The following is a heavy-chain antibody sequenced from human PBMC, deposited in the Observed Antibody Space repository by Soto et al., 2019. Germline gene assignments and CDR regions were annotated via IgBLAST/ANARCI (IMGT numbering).Heavy chain of an antibody. Sequence: QVQLVQSGAEVKKPGSSVEVSCKASGGTFSSYAISWVRQPPGQGLEWMGGIIPIFGTANYAQKFQGRVTITADESTSTAYMELSSLRSEDTAVYYCARDLTGYCSGGSCYWFDPWGQGTLVTVSS. CDR2: IIPIFGTA. CDR1: GGTFSSYA. J-gene: IGHJ5*02. D-gene: IGHD2-15*01. CDR3: ARDLTGYCSGGSCYWFDP. V-gene: IGHV1-69*01.